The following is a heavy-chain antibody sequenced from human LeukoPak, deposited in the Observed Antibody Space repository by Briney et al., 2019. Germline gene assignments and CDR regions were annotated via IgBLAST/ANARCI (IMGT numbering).Heavy chain of an antibody. CDR1: GFNFRSYG. J-gene: IGHJ4*02. CDR2: IRHDGTDK. CDR3: AKLGRVSVALYHFDY. Sequence: GGSLRLSCAASGFNFRSYGMHWVRQVPGKGLEWVAFIRHDGTDKYYADSVKGRFTISRDNSDETLYLQMSSLRVDDTAVYYCAKLGRVSVALYHFDYWGQGALVTASS. D-gene: IGHD6-19*01. V-gene: IGHV3-30*02.